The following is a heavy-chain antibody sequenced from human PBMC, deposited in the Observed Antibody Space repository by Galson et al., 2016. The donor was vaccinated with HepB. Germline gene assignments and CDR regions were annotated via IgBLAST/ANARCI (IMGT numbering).Heavy chain of an antibody. CDR1: GFTVSSNY. J-gene: IGHJ3*01. CDR2: IYYGGNT. V-gene: IGHV3-53*01. CDR3: ATKRQFYYDDHGSRRRGDDAFDV. D-gene: IGHD3-16*01. Sequence: SLRLSCAASGFTVSSNYFSWVRQAPGKGLEWVSVIYYGGNTYYADSVEGRFTVSRDNSKNTMYLHMSSLRAADTAIYYCATKRQFYYDDHGSRRRGDDAFDVWGRGTMVTVSS.